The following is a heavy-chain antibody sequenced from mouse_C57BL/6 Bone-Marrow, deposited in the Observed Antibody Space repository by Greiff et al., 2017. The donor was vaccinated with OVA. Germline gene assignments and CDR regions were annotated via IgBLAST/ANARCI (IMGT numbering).Heavy chain of an antibody. CDR3: AGYWYFDV. V-gene: IGHV14-3*01. J-gene: IGHJ1*03. CDR2: IDPANGNT. CDR1: GFTFKNTY. Sequence: EVQLQQSVAELVRPGASVKLSCTASGFTFKNTYMHWVKQRPEQGLEWIGRIDPANGNTKYAPKFQGKATITADTSSNTAYLQLSSLTSEDTAIYYCAGYWYFDVWGTGTTVTVSS.